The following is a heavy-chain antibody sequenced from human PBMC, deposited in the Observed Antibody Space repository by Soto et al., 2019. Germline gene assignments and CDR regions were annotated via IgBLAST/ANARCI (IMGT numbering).Heavy chain of an antibody. J-gene: IGHJ4*02. D-gene: IGHD1-26*01. V-gene: IGHV3-23*01. CDR3: AKKSSLYSDFDT. Sequence: EVQLLESGGGLVQPGGSLRLSCAASGFTFSSDAMSWVRQAPGKGLEWVSGISGSGGSTNYADSVKGRFTISRDNSKNTVYLQMNSLRAEATAVYYCAKKSSLYSDFDTCGQGTLVTVSS. CDR1: GFTFSSDA. CDR2: ISGSGGST.